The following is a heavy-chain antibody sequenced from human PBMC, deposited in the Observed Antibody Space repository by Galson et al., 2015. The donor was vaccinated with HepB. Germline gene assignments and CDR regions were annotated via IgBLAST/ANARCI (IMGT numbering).Heavy chain of an antibody. D-gene: IGHD6-13*01. J-gene: IGHJ4*02. CDR2: ISGSGGST. Sequence: SLRLSCAASGFTLSSYAMSWVRQAPGKGLEWVSAISGSGGSTYYADSVKGRFTISRDNSKNTLYLQMNSLRAEDTAVYYCAKDRGYSSSWYYFDYWGQGTLVTVSS. CDR3: AKDRGYSSSWYYFDY. CDR1: GFTLSSYA. V-gene: IGHV3-23*01.